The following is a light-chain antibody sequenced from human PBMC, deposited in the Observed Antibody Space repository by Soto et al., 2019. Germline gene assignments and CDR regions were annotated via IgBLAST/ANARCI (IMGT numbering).Light chain of an antibody. Sequence: DIQMTQSPSTLSASVGDRVTIPFRASQSISSWLAWYQQKPGKAPKLLIYDASRMESGVPSRFSGSGSGTEFTLTISSLQPDDFATYYCQQYNSYAWTFGQGTKVDIK. J-gene: IGKJ1*01. CDR2: DAS. V-gene: IGKV1-5*01. CDR3: QQYNSYAWT. CDR1: QSISSW.